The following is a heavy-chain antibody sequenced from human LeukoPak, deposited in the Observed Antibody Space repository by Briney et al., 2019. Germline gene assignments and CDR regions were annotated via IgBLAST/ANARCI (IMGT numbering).Heavy chain of an antibody. J-gene: IGHJ6*03. CDR3: AALTPDNYYYYMDV. D-gene: IGHD4-23*01. CDR2: IRYDGSNK. V-gene: IGHV3-30*02. CDR1: GFTVSSNS. Sequence: GGSLRLSCTVSGFTVSSNSMSWVHQAPGKGLEWVAFIRYDGSNKCYADSVKGRFTISRDNSKNTLYLQMNSLRAEDTAVYYCAALTPDNYYYYMDVWGKGTTVTISS.